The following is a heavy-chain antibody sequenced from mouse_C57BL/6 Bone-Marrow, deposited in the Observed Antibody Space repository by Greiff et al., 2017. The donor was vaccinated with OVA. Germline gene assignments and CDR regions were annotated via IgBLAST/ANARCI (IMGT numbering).Heavy chain of an antibody. CDR2: IDPETGGT. J-gene: IGHJ1*03. CDR3: TKSVYYSNYIWYFDV. D-gene: IGHD2-5*01. CDR1: GYTFTDYE. Sequence: VQLQQSGAELVRPGASVTLSCKASGYTFTDYEMHWVKQTPVHGLEWIGAIDPETGGTAYNQKFKGKAILTADKSSSTAYMELRSLTSEDSAVYYCTKSVYYSNYIWYFDVWGTGTTVTVSS. V-gene: IGHV1-15*01.